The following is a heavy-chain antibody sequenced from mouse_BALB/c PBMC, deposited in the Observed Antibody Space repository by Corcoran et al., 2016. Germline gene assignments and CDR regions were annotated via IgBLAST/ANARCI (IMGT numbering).Heavy chain of an antibody. CDR3: ARGSYFDV. CDR2: INPYNGGT. J-gene: IGHJ1*01. Sequence: EVQLQQSGPELVKPGDSVKMSCKASGYTFTGYVMHWVKQKPGQGLEWIGYINPYNGGTSYNQKFKGKATLTVDKSSSTAYMELLSLTSEDSAVYYCARGSYFDVWGAGTTVTVSS. CDR1: GYTFTGYV. V-gene: IGHV1-34*02.